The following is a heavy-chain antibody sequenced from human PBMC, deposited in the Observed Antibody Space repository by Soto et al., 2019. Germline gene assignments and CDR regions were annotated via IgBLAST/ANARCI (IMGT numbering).Heavy chain of an antibody. CDR1: GYTFISYG. V-gene: IGHV1-18*01. Sequence: QVQLVQSGAEVKKPGASVKVSCKASGYTFISYGISWVRQAPGQGLEWMGWISSYNGNTNYAQKLQGRVTMTTDTSTTMADRGLRSLRSEAPAVYYCARDRPPASTRARDYYTPGDVGGQGTTVTVSS. CDR2: ISSYNGNT. J-gene: IGHJ6*02. CDR3: ARDRPPASTRARDYYTPGDV. D-gene: IGHD1-26*01.